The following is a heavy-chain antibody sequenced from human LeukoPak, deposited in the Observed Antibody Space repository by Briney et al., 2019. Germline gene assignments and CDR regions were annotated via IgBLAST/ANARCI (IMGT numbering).Heavy chain of an antibody. CDR1: GGSISSYY. Sequence: SETLSLTCTVSGGSISSYYWNWIRQPPGKRPEWIGYIYYSGSTNYNPSLKSRVTISVDTSKNQFSLKLSSVTAADTAVYYCAAFYSTSSGVRYWGQGTLVTVSS. D-gene: IGHD6-6*01. CDR3: AAFYSTSSGVRY. V-gene: IGHV4-59*01. CDR2: IYYSGST. J-gene: IGHJ4*02.